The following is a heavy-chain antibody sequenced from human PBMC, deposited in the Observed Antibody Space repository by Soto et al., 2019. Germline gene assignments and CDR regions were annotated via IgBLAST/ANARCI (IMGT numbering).Heavy chain of an antibody. CDR1: GGTFSSYA. Sequence: QVQLVQSGAEVKKPGSSVKVSCKASGGTFSSYAISWVRQAPGQGLEWMGGIIPIFGTANYAQKFQGRVTITADESTSTAYMELSSLRSEDTAVYYCARSSGCGGDCYSSMSWYCDLWVRGTLVTVSS. V-gene: IGHV1-69*01. J-gene: IGHJ2*01. CDR2: IIPIFGTA. D-gene: IGHD2-21*02. CDR3: ARSSGCGGDCYSSMSWYCDL.